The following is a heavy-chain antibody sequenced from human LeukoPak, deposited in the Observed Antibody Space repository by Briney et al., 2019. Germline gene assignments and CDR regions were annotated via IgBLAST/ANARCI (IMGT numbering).Heavy chain of an antibody. CDR2: ISYDGGRT. CDR3: AKTFTSSWYALDY. Sequence: GGSLRLSCAASGFTFSNYGMHWVRQAPGKGLEWVAVISYDGGRTYYADSVEGRFTISRDNVKNTLYLQMNSLTPEDTAVYFCAKTFTSSWYALDYWGQGTLVTVSS. CDR1: GFTFSNYG. V-gene: IGHV3-30*18. D-gene: IGHD6-13*01. J-gene: IGHJ4*02.